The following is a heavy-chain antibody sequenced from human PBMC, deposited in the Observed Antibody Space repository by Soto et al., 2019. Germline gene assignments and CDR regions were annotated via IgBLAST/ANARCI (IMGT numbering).Heavy chain of an antibody. CDR1: GLTFSSYA. CDR2: ISGSGGST. D-gene: IGHD3-9*01. V-gene: IGHV3-23*01. Sequence: WGSLRLSCAAAGLTFSSYAMSWVRQAPGKGLEWVSAISGSGGSTYYADSVKGRFTISRGNSKNTLYLQMNSLRAEDTAVYYCAKLPYFDWLLPPNYFDYLRHGSMVTV. CDR3: AKLPYFDWLLPPNYFDY. J-gene: IGHJ4*01.